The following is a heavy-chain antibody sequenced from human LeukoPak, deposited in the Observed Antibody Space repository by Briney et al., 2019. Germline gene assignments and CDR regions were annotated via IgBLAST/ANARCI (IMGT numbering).Heavy chain of an antibody. Sequence: GGSLRLSCAAFGFTFSSHGMSWVRQTPGKGLEWVSAVTGSGEYTNYADSVKGRFTISRDNSKNTLYLQMNSLRAEDTAVYFCAKRQWLDRGYFDYWGQGTLVTVSS. V-gene: IGHV3-23*01. D-gene: IGHD6-19*01. J-gene: IGHJ4*02. CDR3: AKRQWLDRGYFDY. CDR1: GFTFSSHG. CDR2: VTGSGEYT.